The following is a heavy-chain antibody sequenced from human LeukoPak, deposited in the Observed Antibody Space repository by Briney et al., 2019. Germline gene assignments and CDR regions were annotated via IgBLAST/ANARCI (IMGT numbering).Heavy chain of an antibody. CDR3: ARGLRREQQLLRAFDS. CDR2: MNPNSGNT. D-gene: IGHD6-13*01. CDR1: GYTFTSYD. Sequence: ASVKVSCKASGYTFTSYDINWVRQATGQGLEWMGWMNPNSGNTGYAQKFQGRVTMTSNTSISIAYMELSGLTSEDTAVYYCARGLRREQQLLRAFDSWGQGTLVTVSS. J-gene: IGHJ4*02. V-gene: IGHV1-8*01.